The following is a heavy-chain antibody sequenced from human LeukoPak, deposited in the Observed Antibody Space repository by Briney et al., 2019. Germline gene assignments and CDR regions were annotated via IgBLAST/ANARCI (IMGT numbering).Heavy chain of an antibody. D-gene: IGHD1-26*01. V-gene: IGHV4-39*01. Sequence: PSETLPLTCTVSGGSISSSSYYWGWIRQPPGKGLEWIGSFSYTGSAYYNPSLKSRVTISVDTSKNQFSLELSSVTAADTAVYYCASHTSGSYRYYFDSWGQGTLVTVSS. CDR2: FSYTGSA. CDR3: ASHTSGSYRYYFDS. J-gene: IGHJ4*02. CDR1: GGSISSSSYY.